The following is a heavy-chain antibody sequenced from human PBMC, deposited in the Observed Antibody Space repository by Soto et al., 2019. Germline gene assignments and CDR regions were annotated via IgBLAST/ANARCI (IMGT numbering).Heavy chain of an antibody. D-gene: IGHD4-4*01. CDR2: IYPGDSDT. CDR3: ARRSNSQYAMDV. V-gene: IGHV5-51*01. CDR1: GYIFTNNW. J-gene: IGHJ6*02. Sequence: PAESLKISCKGSGYIFTNNWICWVRQMPGKGLEWMGIIYPGDSDTRYSPSFQGRVTISADKSISTAYLQWSSLKASDTAMYYCARRSNSQYAMDVWGQGTTVTVSS.